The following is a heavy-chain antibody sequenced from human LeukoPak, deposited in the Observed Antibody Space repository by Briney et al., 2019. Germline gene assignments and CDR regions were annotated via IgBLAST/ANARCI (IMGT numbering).Heavy chain of an antibody. CDR2: IKSKTDGGTT. CDR3: TTDFGGYYDSSGYYGLYYFDY. Sequence: GGSLRLSCAASGFTFSSYGMHWVRQAPGKGLEWVGRIKSKTDGGTTDYAAPVKGRFTISRDDSKNTLYLQMNSLKTEDTAVYYCTTDFGGYYDSSGYYGLYYFDYWGQGTLVTVSS. V-gene: IGHV3-15*01. CDR1: GFTFSSYG. D-gene: IGHD3-22*01. J-gene: IGHJ4*02.